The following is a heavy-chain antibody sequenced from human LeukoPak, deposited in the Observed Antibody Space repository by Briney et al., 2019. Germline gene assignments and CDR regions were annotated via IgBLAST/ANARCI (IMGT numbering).Heavy chain of an antibody. D-gene: IGHD3-9*01. CDR3: ARGPRPDLNYDILTGYFFNFVY. J-gene: IGHJ4*02. CDR1: GYTFTSYY. Sequence: ASVTVSRKASGYTFTSYYMHWVRQAPGQGLEWMGIINPSGGSTSYAQKFQGRVTMTRDTSTSTVYMELSSLRSEDTAVYYCARGPRPDLNYDILTGYFFNFVYWGQGTLVTVSS. V-gene: IGHV1-46*01. CDR2: INPSGGST.